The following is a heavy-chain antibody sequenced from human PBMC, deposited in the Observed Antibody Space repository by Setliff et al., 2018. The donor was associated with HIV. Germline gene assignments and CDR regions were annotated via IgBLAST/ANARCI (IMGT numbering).Heavy chain of an antibody. D-gene: IGHD1-1*01. J-gene: IGHJ6*03. CDR1: GGSISSSSYY. CDR3: ARDWNHYFYYMDV. CDR2: INHSGST. V-gene: IGHV4-39*07. Sequence: PSETLSLTCTVSGGSISSSSYYWGWIRLPPGKGLEWIGEINHSGSTNYNPSLKSRVTISVDTSKNQFSLKLTSVTAADTAVYYCARDWNHYFYYMDVWGKGTTVTVSS.